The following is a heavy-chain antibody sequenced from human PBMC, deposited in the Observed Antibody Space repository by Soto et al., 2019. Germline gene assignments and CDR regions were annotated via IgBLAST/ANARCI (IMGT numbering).Heavy chain of an antibody. CDR3: ARDLEERLLTYWLDP. Sequence: QVQLVQSEAEIRKPGASVKVSCKASGYSFTASYIHWVRQVPGQGLEWMGWINPTNGATNYAQKFQGRVTMTRETSITTASMELSSLRFDDTAMYYCARDLEERLLTYWLDPWGQGTLVTVSS. CDR2: INPTNGAT. V-gene: IGHV1-2*02. J-gene: IGHJ5*02. CDR1: GYSFTASY. D-gene: IGHD2-21*02.